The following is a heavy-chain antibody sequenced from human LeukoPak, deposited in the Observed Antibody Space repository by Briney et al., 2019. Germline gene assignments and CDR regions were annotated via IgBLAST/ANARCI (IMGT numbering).Heavy chain of an antibody. V-gene: IGHV4-39*01. J-gene: IGHJ5*02. D-gene: IGHD3-10*01. CDR3: ARNRYYYGSGSYGVPNWFDP. Sequence: PSETLSLTCTVSGGSISSYYWGWIRQPPGKGLEWIGSIYYSGSTYYKSSLKSRVTISVDTSKNQFSLKLSSVTAADTAVYYCARNRYYYGSGSYGVPNWFDPWGQGTLVIVSS. CDR2: IYYSGST. CDR1: GGSISSYY.